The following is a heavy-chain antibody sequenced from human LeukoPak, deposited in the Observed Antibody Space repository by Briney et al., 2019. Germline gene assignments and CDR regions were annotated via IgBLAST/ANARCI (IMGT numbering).Heavy chain of an antibody. CDR2: IWYDGSNK. Sequence: GGSLRLSCAASGFTFSSYGMHWVRQAPGKGLEWVAVIWYDGSNKYYADSVKGRFTISRVNSKNTLYLQMNSLRAEDTAVYYCARDIAAAAFDPWGQGTLVTVSS. CDR1: GFTFSSYG. V-gene: IGHV3-33*01. CDR3: ARDIAAAAFDP. D-gene: IGHD6-13*01. J-gene: IGHJ5*02.